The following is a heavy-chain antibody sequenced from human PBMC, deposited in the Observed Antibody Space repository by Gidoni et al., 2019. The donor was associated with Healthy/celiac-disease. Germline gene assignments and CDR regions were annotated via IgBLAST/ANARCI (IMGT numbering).Heavy chain of an antibody. Sequence: QLQLQQRVAGLLKPSETLSPTCAGSVWSFTVSYWGRTRPPPGKRLEWTGEINHSGSTNYNPTLKSRVTISVDTSKNQFAMKLSSVTAADTAVYYCARAGSRYYYGSGRTWWGYYFDYWGQGTLVTVSS. CDR1: VWSFTVSY. CDR3: ARAGSRYYYGSGRTWWGYYFDY. D-gene: IGHD3-10*01. CDR2: INHSGST. J-gene: IGHJ4*02. V-gene: IGHV4-34*01.